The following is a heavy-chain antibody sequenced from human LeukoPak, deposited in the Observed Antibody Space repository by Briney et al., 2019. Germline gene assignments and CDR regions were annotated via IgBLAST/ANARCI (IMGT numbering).Heavy chain of an antibody. CDR2: IYPGDSDT. J-gene: IGHJ4*02. V-gene: IGHV5-51*01. D-gene: IGHD3-22*01. Sequence: KRGESLKISCKGSGYSFTSYWIGWVRQMPGKGLEWMGIIYPGDSDTRYSPSFQSQVTISADKSISTAYLQWSSLMASDTAMYYCASSSDYYDSSGYPDYWGQGTLVTVSS. CDR1: GYSFTSYW. CDR3: ASSSDYYDSSGYPDY.